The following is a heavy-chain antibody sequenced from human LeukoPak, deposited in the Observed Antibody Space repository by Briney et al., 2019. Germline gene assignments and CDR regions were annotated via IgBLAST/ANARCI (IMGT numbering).Heavy chain of an antibody. CDR2: ISWNSGSI. CDR1: GFTFDDYA. V-gene: IGHV3-9*01. J-gene: IGHJ4*02. Sequence: PGGSLRLSCAASGFTFDDYAMHWVRQAPGKGLEWVSGISWNSGSIGYADSVKGRFTISRDNAKNSLYLQMNSLRAEDTALYYCAKPKYGSYLEYYFDYWGQGTLVTVSS. CDR3: AKPKYGSYLEYYFDY. D-gene: IGHD1-26*01.